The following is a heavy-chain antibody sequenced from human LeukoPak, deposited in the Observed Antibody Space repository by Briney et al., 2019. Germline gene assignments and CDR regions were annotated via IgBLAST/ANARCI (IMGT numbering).Heavy chain of an antibody. V-gene: IGHV3-21*06. CDR1: GFTFSRYS. Sequence: GGSLRLSCAASGFTFSRYSMNWVRQAPGKGLEWVSSISTSSSYIYYADSVKGRFTISRDNAKNSLFLQMNSLRAEDTAVYYCVRDSGWYRLDYWGQGTLVTVSS. J-gene: IGHJ4*02. D-gene: IGHD6-19*01. CDR3: VRDSGWYRLDY. CDR2: ISTSSSYI.